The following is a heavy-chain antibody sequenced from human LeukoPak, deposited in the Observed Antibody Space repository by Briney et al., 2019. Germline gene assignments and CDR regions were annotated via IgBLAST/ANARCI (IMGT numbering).Heavy chain of an antibody. J-gene: IGHJ5*02. CDR2: IYTSGST. CDR3: ARGNMAAGFDP. CDR1: GGSISSGSYY. D-gene: IGHD6-6*01. Sequence: PSETLSLTCTVSGGSISSGSYYWSWIRQPAGKGLEWIGRIYTSGSTNYNPSLKSRVTISVDTSKNQFSLKLNSVTAADTAIYYCARGNMAAGFDPWGQGTLVTVSS. V-gene: IGHV4-61*02.